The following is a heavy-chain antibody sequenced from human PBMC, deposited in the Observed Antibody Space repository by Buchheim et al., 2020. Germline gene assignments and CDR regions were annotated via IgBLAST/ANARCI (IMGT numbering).Heavy chain of an antibody. V-gene: IGHV1-8*01. J-gene: IGHJ6*02. CDR3: ARVPYFYYGVDV. CDR2: MNPKNGNT. D-gene: IGHD2-21*01. Sequence: QVQLVQSGAEVKKPGASVTVSCKASGYTLTIYDIHWVRQATGQGLEWIGWMNPKNGNTGFAQKFQGRVTMTRNTSISTAYMELSSLRSEDTAVYYCARVPYFYYGVDVWGQGTT. CDR1: GYTLTIYD.